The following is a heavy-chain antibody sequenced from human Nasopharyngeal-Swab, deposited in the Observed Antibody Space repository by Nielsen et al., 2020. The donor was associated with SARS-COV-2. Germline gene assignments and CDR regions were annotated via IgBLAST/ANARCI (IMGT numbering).Heavy chain of an antibody. CDR2: ISWDGGST. V-gene: IGHV3-43*01. D-gene: IGHD2/OR15-2a*01. J-gene: IGHJ6*02. CDR3: AKDARPFPRRYYYGMDV. CDR1: GFTFDDYT. Sequence: GESLKISCAASGFTFDDYTMHWVRQAPGKGLEWVSLISWDGGSTYYADSVKGRFTISRDNSKNSLSLQMNSLRTEDTALYYCAKDARPFPRRYYYGMDVWGQGTTVTVSS.